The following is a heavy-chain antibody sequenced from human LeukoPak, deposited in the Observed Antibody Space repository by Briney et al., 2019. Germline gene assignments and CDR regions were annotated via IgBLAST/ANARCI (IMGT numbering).Heavy chain of an antibody. D-gene: IGHD2-8*01. CDR1: GYTFTSYQ. J-gene: IGHJ3*02. CDR3: ARDNAATDAFDI. Sequence: ASVKVSCKASGYTFTSYQMHRVRQAPGQGLEWMGIINPSGGSASYAQKFQGRVTMTRDTSTSTVYMELSSLRSEDTAVYYCARDNAATDAFDIWGQGTMVTVSS. CDR2: INPSGGSA. V-gene: IGHV1-46*03.